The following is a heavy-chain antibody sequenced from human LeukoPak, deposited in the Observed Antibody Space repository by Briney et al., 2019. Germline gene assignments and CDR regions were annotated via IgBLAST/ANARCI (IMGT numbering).Heavy chain of an antibody. CDR1: GFTFSSHW. Sequence: PGRSLRLSCAASGFTFSSHWMHWVRQAPGKGLVWVSRINSGGSATNYADSVRGRFTISRDNARNTLYLQMNSVREEDTAVYHCAVLNVLVGNWGQGTLVTVSS. V-gene: IGHV3-74*01. D-gene: IGHD3-16*01. CDR3: AVLNVLVGN. J-gene: IGHJ4*02. CDR2: INSGGSAT.